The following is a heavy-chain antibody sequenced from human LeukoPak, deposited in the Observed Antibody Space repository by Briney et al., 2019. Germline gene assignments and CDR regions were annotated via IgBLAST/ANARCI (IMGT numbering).Heavy chain of an antibody. CDR1: GYTFTSFG. CDR2: ISAYNGNT. Sequence: ASVKVSCKASGYTFTSFGISWVRQAPGQGPQWVGWISAYNGNTNIVQRFQGRVTMTTDTSTNTAYMELRGLRSDDTAVYYCARDLGVDTTMIFFDYWGQGTLVTVSS. D-gene: IGHD3/OR15-3a*01. J-gene: IGHJ4*02. CDR3: ARDLGVDTTMIFFDY. V-gene: IGHV1-18*01.